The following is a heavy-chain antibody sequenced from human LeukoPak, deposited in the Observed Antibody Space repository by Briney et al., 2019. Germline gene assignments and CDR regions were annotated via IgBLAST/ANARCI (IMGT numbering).Heavy chain of an antibody. J-gene: IGHJ4*02. CDR2: ISGSDGST. CDR1: GFTFSSYA. CDR3: AKSGRGSYYSDFDY. Sequence: GGSLRLSCAASGFTFSSYAMSWVRQAPGRGLEWVSAISGSDGSTYYADSVKGRFTISRDNSKNTLYLQMNSLSAEDTAVYYCAKSGRGSYYSDFDYWGQGTLVTVSS. D-gene: IGHD1-26*01. V-gene: IGHV3-23*01.